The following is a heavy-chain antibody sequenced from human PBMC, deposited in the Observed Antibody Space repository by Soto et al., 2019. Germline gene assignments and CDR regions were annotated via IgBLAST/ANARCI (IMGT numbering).Heavy chain of an antibody. CDR2: IYYSGSP. Sequence: PSETLSLPCTVSGGSISSSSYYWGWIRQPPGKGRVWIGSIYYSGSPYYNPSLKSRVTISVDTSKNQFPLKRGSVIAADTAVYYGADVTTDEYFQHWGQGTLVTVSS. CDR1: GGSISSSSYY. D-gene: IGHD4-17*01. J-gene: IGHJ1*01. V-gene: IGHV4-39*06. CDR3: ADVTTDEYFQH.